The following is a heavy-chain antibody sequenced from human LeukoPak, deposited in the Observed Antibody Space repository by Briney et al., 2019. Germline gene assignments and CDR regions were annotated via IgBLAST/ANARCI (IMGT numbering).Heavy chain of an antibody. CDR1: GFTFSSYW. V-gene: IGHV3-7*03. Sequence: HPGGSLRLSCAASGFTFSSYWMSWVRQAPGKGLEWVANIKQDGSEKYYVDSVKGRFTISRDNAKNSLYLQMNSLRAEDTAVYYCARPPPKQQWLFQHWGQGTLVTVSS. CDR2: IKQDGSEK. CDR3: ARPPPKQQWLFQH. D-gene: IGHD6-19*01. J-gene: IGHJ1*01.